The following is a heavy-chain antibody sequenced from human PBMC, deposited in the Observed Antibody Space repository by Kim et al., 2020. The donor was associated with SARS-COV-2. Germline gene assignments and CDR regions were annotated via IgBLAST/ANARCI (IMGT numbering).Heavy chain of an antibody. D-gene: IGHD2-15*01. Sequence: GGSLRLSCAASGFTFSSYSMNWVRQAPGKGLEWVSSISSSSSYIYYADSVKGRFTISRDNAKNSLYLQMNSLRAEDTAVYYCARGVSCSGGSCPKAYDYWGQGTLVTVSS. CDR2: ISSSSSYI. J-gene: IGHJ4*02. V-gene: IGHV3-21*01. CDR3: ARGVSCSGGSCPKAYDY. CDR1: GFTFSSYS.